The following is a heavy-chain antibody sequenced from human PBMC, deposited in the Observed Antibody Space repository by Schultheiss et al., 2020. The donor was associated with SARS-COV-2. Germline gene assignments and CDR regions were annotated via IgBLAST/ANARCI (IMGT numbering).Heavy chain of an antibody. D-gene: IGHD2-2*01. CDR1: GGSISSGGYY. CDR2: IYYSGST. Sequence: SETLSLTCTVSGGSISSGGYYWSWIRQHPGKGLEWIGYIYYSGSTYYNPSLKSRVTISVDTSKNQFSLKLSSVTAADTAVYYCARGGLTFVVVPAASSGMDVWGQGTTVTVSS. V-gene: IGHV4-31*03. J-gene: IGHJ6*02. CDR3: ARGGLTFVVVPAASSGMDV.